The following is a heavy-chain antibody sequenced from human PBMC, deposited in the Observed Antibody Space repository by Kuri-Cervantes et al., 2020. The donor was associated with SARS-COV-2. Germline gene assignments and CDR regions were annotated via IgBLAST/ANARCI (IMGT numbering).Heavy chain of an antibody. J-gene: IGHJ4*02. Sequence: SVKVSCKASGGTFSSYAISWVRQAPGQGLEWMGGIIPIFGTANYAQKFQGRVTVTADESTSTAYMELSSLRSEDTAVYYCASLGGAGDLSPPFGYWGQGTLVTVSS. V-gene: IGHV1-69*13. D-gene: IGHD3-10*01. CDR3: ASLGGAGDLSPPFGY. CDR2: IIPIFGTA. CDR1: GGTFSSYA.